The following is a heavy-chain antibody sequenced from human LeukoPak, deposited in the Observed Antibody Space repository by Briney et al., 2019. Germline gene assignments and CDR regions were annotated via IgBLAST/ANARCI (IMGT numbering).Heavy chain of an antibody. CDR2: ISWNSGSI. D-gene: IGHD3-10*01. Sequence: GGSLRLSCAASGFTFDDYAMHWVRRAPGKGLEWVSGISWNSGSIGYADSAKGRFTISRDNAKNSLYLQMNSLRAEDTALYYCAKGLWFGEFHPFDYWGQGTLVTVSS. V-gene: IGHV3-9*01. CDR1: GFTFDDYA. CDR3: AKGLWFGEFHPFDY. J-gene: IGHJ4*02.